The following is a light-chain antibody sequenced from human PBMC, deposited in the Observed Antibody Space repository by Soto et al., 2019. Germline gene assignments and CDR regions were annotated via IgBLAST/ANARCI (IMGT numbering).Light chain of an antibody. CDR2: GVS. J-gene: IGKJ1*01. CDR1: QSISDS. CDR3: QQSYTTPRT. V-gene: IGKV1-39*01. Sequence: DIRMTLSPTSLSASVGDRVTITCRASQSISDSLNWYQQKPGKAPNLLIYGVSSLQSGVPSRFSGSGSGTDFTLTISSLQPEDFATYYCQQSYTTPRTFGQGTKVDIK.